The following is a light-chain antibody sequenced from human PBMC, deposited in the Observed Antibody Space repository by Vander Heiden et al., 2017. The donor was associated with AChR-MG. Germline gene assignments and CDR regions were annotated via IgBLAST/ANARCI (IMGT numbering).Light chain of an antibody. CDR1: QSVNSN. CDR3: QQLSNWPPHT. J-gene: IGKJ2*01. CDR2: DAS. Sequence: IVLTQSPATLSLSPGESATLSCRASQSVNSNLAWYQQKPGQAPRLLIYDASNRDTGITARVSGSGYGTDFTLSISSLEQEEFAVYYCQQLSNWPPHTVGQGTKLEIK. V-gene: IGKV3-11*01.